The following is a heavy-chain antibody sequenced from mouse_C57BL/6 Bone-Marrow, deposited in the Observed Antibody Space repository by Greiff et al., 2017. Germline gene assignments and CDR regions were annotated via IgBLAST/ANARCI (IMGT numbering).Heavy chain of an antibody. CDR1: GYAFSSYW. CDR2: IYPGDGDT. V-gene: IGHV1-80*01. CDR3: ARFPFYYGSRGRCAY. Sequence: VKLQESGAELVKPGASVKISCKASGYAFSSYWMNWVKQRPGKGLGWIGQIYPGDGDTNYNGKFKGKATLTADKSSSTAYMQLSSLTSEDSAVYFCARFPFYYGSRGRCAYWGQGTLVTVSA. D-gene: IGHD1-1*01. J-gene: IGHJ3*01.